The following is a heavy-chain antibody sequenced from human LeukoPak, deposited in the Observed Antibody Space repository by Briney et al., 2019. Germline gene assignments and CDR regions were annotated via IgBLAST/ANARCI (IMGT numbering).Heavy chain of an antibody. D-gene: IGHD3-22*01. Sequence: GGSLRLSCAASGFTVSSNYMSWVRQAPGNGLEWVSVIYSGGSTYYADSVKGRFTISRDNSKNTLYLQMNSLRAEDTAVYYCARDIYYDSRGYLNWGQGTLVTVSS. CDR2: IYSGGST. J-gene: IGHJ4*02. CDR1: GFTVSSNY. V-gene: IGHV3-66*01. CDR3: ARDIYYDSRGYLN.